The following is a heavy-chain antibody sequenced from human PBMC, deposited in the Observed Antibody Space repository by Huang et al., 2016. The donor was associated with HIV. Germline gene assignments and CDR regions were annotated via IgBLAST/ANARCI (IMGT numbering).Heavy chain of an antibody. Sequence: VESGGRLVQPGGSIRLSCVGSTFTFGYYWRSWVRQYPGKGLEWVANIKQDESEKYDGESVKGRFNISRDNAKKVLFLEMNNVRVEDTATYYCATKTAAMDIWGQGTTVTVS. V-gene: IGHV3-7*01. J-gene: IGHJ6*02. CDR1: TFTFGYYW. D-gene: IGHD1-7*01. CDR3: ATKTAAMDI. CDR2: IKQDESEK.